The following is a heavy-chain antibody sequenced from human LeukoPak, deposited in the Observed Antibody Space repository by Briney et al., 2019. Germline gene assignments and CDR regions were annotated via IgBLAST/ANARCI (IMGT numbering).Heavy chain of an antibody. CDR2: ISYDGGSK. CDR3: AKGRSGSYYGHY. J-gene: IGHJ4*02. CDR1: GFTFSNYA. Sequence: GGSLRLSCAASGFTFSNYAMHWVRQAPGKGLEWVAVISYDGGSKYYADSVKGRFTISRDNSKNTLYLQMNSLRAEDTAVYYCAKGRSGSYYGHYWGQGTLVTVSS. D-gene: IGHD1-26*01. V-gene: IGHV3-30-3*01.